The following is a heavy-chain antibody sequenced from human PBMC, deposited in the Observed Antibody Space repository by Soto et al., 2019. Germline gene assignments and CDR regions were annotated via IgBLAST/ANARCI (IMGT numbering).Heavy chain of an antibody. V-gene: IGHV3-7*01. Sequence: GGSLRLSCAASGFTFSSYWMSWVRQAPGKGLEWVANIKQDGSEKYYVDSVKGRFTISRGNAKNSLYLQMNSLRAEDTAVYYCARERVVVPAAPDAFDIWGQGTMVTVSS. CDR2: IKQDGSEK. J-gene: IGHJ3*02. CDR1: GFTFSSYW. CDR3: ARERVVVPAAPDAFDI. D-gene: IGHD2-2*01.